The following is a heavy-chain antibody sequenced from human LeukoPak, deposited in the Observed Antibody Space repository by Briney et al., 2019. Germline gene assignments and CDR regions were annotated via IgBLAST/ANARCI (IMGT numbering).Heavy chain of an antibody. CDR3: ARDHGICSGGSCYSYA. J-gene: IGHJ5*02. Sequence: ASVKVSCKASGYTFTGYYMHWVRQAPGQGLEWMGWINPNSGGTNYAQTFQGRVTMTRDTSTSTVYMELSSLRSEDTAVYYCARDHGICSGGSCYSYAWGQGTLVTVSS. V-gene: IGHV1-2*02. D-gene: IGHD2-15*01. CDR2: INPNSGGT. CDR1: GYTFTGYY.